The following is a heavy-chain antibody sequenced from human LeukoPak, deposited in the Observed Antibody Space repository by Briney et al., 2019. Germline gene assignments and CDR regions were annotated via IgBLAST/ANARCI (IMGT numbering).Heavy chain of an antibody. D-gene: IGHD6-13*01. V-gene: IGHV3-21*01. Sequence: GGSLRLSCAASGFTFSSYSMNWVRQAPGKGLEWVSSISSSSSYIYYADSVKGRFTISRDNAKNSLYLQMNSLRAEDTAVYYCARDVAAAGPTPPLDYWGQGTLVTVSS. CDR2: ISSSSSYI. CDR3: ARDVAAAGPTPPLDY. CDR1: GFTFSSYS. J-gene: IGHJ4*02.